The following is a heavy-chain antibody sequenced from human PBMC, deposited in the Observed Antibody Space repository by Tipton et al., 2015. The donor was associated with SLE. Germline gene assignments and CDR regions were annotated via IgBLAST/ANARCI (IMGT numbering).Heavy chain of an antibody. D-gene: IGHD5-18*01. V-gene: IGHV4-39*07. CDR2: ITYGGST. CDR1: GASISSSGYY. Sequence: TLSLTCTVSGASISSSGYYWGWVRQSPGRGLEWIATITYGGSTLCNPFLKSQVTMSVETSKNQFSLKVNSVTAADTAVYYCAREQGWDRYGGGPFRDYWGQGTLVTVSS. CDR3: AREQGWDRYGGGPFRDY. J-gene: IGHJ4*02.